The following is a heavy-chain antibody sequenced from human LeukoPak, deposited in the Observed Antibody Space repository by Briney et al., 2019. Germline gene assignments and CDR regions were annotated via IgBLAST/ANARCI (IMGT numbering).Heavy chain of an antibody. CDR2: ISAYNGNT. Sequence: ASVKLSCTASGYTFTSYGISWVRQAPGQGLEWMGWISAYNGNTNYAQKLQGRVTMTTDTSTSTAYMELRSLRSDDTAVYYCAKSGSCSPRGAFFRWGQGRMVSLS. CDR3: AKSGSCSPRGAFFR. J-gene: IGHJ3*01. CDR1: GYTFTSYG. D-gene: IGHD1-26*01. V-gene: IGHV1-18*01.